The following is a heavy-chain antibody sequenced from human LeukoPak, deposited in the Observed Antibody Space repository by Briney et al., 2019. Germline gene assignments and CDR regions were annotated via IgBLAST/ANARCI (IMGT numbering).Heavy chain of an antibody. CDR1: GGSISSSSYY. CDR3: ARGYGDYYYYYMDV. CDR2: IYYSGST. V-gene: IGHV4-39*07. J-gene: IGHJ6*03. D-gene: IGHD5-18*01. Sequence: SETLSLTCTVSGGSISSSSYYWGWIRQPPGKGLEWIGSIYYSGSTYYNPSLKSRVTISVDTSKNQFSLKLNSVTAADTAVYYCARGYGDYYYYYMDVWGKGTTVT.